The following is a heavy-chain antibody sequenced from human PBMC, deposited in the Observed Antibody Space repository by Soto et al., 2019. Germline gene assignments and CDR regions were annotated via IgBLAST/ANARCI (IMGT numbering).Heavy chain of an antibody. Sequence: SETLSLTCTVSGGSISSSSYYWGWIRQPPGKGLEWIGSIYYSGSTYYNPSLKSRVTISVDTYKNQFSLKLSSVTAADTAVYYCARRSYSNSSSYNWFDPWGQGTLVTVSS. J-gene: IGHJ5*02. CDR3: ARRSYSNSSSYNWFDP. D-gene: IGHD6-6*01. CDR1: GGSISSSSYY. V-gene: IGHV4-39*01. CDR2: IYYSGST.